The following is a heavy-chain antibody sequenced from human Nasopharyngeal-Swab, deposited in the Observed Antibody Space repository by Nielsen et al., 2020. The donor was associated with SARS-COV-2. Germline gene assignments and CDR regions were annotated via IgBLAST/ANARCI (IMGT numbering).Heavy chain of an antibody. CDR2: MNPNSGST. V-gene: IGHV1-8*01. D-gene: IGHD4-17*01. J-gene: IGHJ6*03. Sequence: ASVKVSCKASGYTFTSYDINWVRQATGQGLEWMGWMNPNSGSTGYAQKFQGRVTMTRNTSISTAYMELSSLRSEDTAVYYCARGGYGDYLGYYYYMDVWGKGTTVTVSS. CDR3: ARGGYGDYLGYYYYMDV. CDR1: GYTFTSYD.